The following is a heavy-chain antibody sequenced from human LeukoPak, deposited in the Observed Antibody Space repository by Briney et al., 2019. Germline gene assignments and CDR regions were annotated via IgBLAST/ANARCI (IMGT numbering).Heavy chain of an antibody. CDR3: ARDPDCSYEWGPFDP. CDR1: GDSVSSNSAS. D-gene: IGHD1-26*01. CDR2: TYYRSKWNT. Sequence: SQTLSLTCAISGDSVSSNSASWNWIRQSPSRSLEWLGRTYYRSKWNTDYAVSVKGRITINPDTSKNQFSLYLNSVTPEDTAVYYCARDPDCSYEWGPFDPWGQGTLVTVSS. J-gene: IGHJ5*02. V-gene: IGHV6-1*01.